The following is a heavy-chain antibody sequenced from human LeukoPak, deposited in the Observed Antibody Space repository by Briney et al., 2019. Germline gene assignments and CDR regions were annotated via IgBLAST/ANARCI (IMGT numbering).Heavy chain of an antibody. D-gene: IGHD7-27*01. V-gene: IGHV4-38-2*02. CDR2: IYHSGST. CDR1: GYSISSGYY. J-gene: IGHJ4*02. Sequence: SETLSLTCTVSGYSISSGYYWGWIRQPPGKGLEWIGRIYHSGSTYYNPSLKSRVTISVDTSKNQFSLKLSSVTAADTAVYYCARGPLGRLDYWGQGTLVAVSS. CDR3: ARGPLGRLDY.